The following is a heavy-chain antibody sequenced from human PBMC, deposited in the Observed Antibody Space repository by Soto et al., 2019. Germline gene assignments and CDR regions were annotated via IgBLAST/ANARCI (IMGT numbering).Heavy chain of an antibody. CDR1: GFTFDDYA. CDR3: ARGSSGWYSEFDY. Sequence: PGGSLRLSCAASGFTFDDYAMHWVRQSPGKGLEWVAAIGTTGDPYYPGSAEGRFTISRENVKSSLYLQMYNLRAGDTAVYYCARGSSGWYSEFDYWGQGTLVTVSS. D-gene: IGHD6-19*01. V-gene: IGHV3-13*05. CDR2: IGTTGDP. J-gene: IGHJ4*02.